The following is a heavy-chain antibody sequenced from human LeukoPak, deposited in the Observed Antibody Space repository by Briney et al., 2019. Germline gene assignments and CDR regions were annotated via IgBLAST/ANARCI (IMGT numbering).Heavy chain of an antibody. V-gene: IGHV3-23*01. CDR2: ISAGGGGT. D-gene: IGHD6-19*01. J-gene: IGHJ4*02. CDR1: GFTFSSYA. CDR3: AKGGYSSGWRNYFDY. Sequence: GGSLRLSCAASGFTFSSYAMTWVRQAPGKGLEWVSAISAGGGGTYCADSVKGRFTISRDNSKDTLYLQMNSLRAEDTAVYYCAKGGYSSGWRNYFDYWGQGTLVTVSS.